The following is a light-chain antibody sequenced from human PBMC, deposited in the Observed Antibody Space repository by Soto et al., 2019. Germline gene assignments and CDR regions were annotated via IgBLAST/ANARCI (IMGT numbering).Light chain of an antibody. Sequence: EIVLTQSPGTLSLSPGERATLSCRASQSVTSSYLAWYQQKPSQSPRLLIYAASSRATGIPDRFSGSGSGTDFTLTIRRLEPEDFAVYYCQQYGSSPGFTFGPGTKVDIK. CDR3: QQYGSSPGFT. CDR2: AAS. V-gene: IGKV3-20*01. J-gene: IGKJ3*01. CDR1: QSVTSSY.